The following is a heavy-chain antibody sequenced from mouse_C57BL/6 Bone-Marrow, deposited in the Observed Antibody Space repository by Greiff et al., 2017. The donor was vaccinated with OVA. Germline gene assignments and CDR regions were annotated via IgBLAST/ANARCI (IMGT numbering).Heavy chain of an antibody. J-gene: IGHJ2*01. D-gene: IGHD5-1*01. CDR3: ARVVPRRDFDY. V-gene: IGHV3-6*01. CDR2: ISYDGSN. Sequence: EVKLVESGPGLVKPSQSLSLTCSVTGYSITSGYYWNWIRQFPGNKLEWMGYISYDGSNNYNPSLKNRISITRDTSKNQFFLKLNSVTTEDTATYYCARVVPRRDFDYWGQGTTLTVSS. CDR1: GYSITSGYY.